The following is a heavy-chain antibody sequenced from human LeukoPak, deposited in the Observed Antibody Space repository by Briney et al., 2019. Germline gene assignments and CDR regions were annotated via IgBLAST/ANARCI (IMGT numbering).Heavy chain of an antibody. CDR2: ISAYNGNT. V-gene: IGHV1-18*01. D-gene: IGHD3-10*01. CDR1: GYTFTSYG. CDR3: ARTIYGSVVEDGMDV. J-gene: IGHJ6*02. Sequence: ASVKVSCKASGYTFTSYGISWVRQAPGQGLEWMGWISAYNGNTNYAQKLQGRVTMTTDTSTSTAYMELRSLRSDDTAVYYCARTIYGSVVEDGMDVWGQGTTVTVSS.